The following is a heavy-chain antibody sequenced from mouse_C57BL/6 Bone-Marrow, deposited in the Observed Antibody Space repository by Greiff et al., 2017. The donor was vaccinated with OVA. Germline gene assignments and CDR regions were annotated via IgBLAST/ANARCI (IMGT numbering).Heavy chain of an antibody. CDR2: IYPGDGDT. CDR1: GYAFSSSW. V-gene: IGHV1-82*01. Sequence: VQLQQSGPELVKPGASVKISCKASGYAFSSSWMNWVKQRPGQGLEWIGRIYPGDGDTNYNGKFKGKATLTADKSSSTAYIQLSSLTSADSAVYFCATDGYYAWFAYWGQGTLVTVSA. D-gene: IGHD2-3*01. CDR3: ATDGYYAWFAY. J-gene: IGHJ3*01.